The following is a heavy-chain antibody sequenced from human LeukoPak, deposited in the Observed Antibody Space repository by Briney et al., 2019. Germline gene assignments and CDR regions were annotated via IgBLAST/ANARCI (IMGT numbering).Heavy chain of an antibody. J-gene: IGHJ5*01. CDR1: GFTFDMYA. CDR2: ISGAGGSI. Sequence: GGSLRLSCTASGFTFDMYAMTWVRQAPGKGLEWVSGISGAGGSIYYADSVKGRFTISRDNSKDTLYLQMNNVRPEDTSVYYCAKGVVVMPVTRFDSWGQGTLVIVSS. CDR3: AKGVVVMPVTRFDS. V-gene: IGHV3-23*01. D-gene: IGHD2-15*01.